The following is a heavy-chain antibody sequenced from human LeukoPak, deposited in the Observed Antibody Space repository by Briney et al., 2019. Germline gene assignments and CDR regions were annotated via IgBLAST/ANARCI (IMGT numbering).Heavy chain of an antibody. V-gene: IGHV4-59*11. CDR3: ARDLVTVTKGFDI. CDR1: DDSFSSHY. CDR2: ISYIGST. J-gene: IGHJ3*02. D-gene: IGHD4-17*01. Sequence: PSETLSLTCAVSDDSFSSHYWTWIRQPPGKGLEGIGYISYIGSTNDNPSLKSRVTISIDTSRNHFSLRLSSVTAADTAVYYCARDLVTVTKGFDIWGQGTMVSVSS.